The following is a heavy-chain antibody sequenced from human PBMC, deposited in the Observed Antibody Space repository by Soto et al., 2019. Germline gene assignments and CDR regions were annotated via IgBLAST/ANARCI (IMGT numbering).Heavy chain of an antibody. CDR2: ISGSSGST. V-gene: IGHV3-23*01. CDR3: AKGVDSNYYYMDV. D-gene: IGHD4-4*01. CDR1: GFTFSSYS. Sequence: GGSLRLSCAASGFTFSSYSMNWVRQAPGKGLEWVSAISGSSGSTYYADSVKGRFTISRDNSKNTLYLQMNSLRAEDTAVYYCAKGVDSNYYYMDVWGKGTTVTVSS. J-gene: IGHJ6*03.